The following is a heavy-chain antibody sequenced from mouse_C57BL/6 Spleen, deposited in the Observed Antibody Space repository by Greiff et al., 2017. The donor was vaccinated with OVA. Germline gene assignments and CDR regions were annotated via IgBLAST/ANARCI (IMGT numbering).Heavy chain of an antibody. J-gene: IGHJ1*03. V-gene: IGHV1-19*01. CDR3: AREGGHWYFDV. Sequence: VHVKQSGPVLVKPGASVKMSCKASGYTFTDYYMNWVKQSHGKSLEWIGVINPYNGGTSYNQKFKGKATLTVDKSSSTAYMELNSLTSEDSAVYYCAREGGHWYFDVWGTGTTVTVSS. CDR2: INPYNGGT. CDR1: GYTFTDYY.